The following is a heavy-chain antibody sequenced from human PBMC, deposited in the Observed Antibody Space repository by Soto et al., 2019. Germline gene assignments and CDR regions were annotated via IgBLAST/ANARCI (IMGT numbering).Heavy chain of an antibody. D-gene: IGHD3-16*02. V-gene: IGHV1-3*01. CDR1: GYTFTSYA. CDR3: ARGLPPMITFGGVIENWFDP. Sequence: QVQLVQSGAEVKKPGASVKVSCKASGYTFTSYAMHWVRQAPGQRLEWMGWINAGNGNTKYSQKFQGRVTITRDTSASTAYMELSSLRSEDTAVYYCARGLPPMITFGGVIENWFDPWGQGTLVTVSS. CDR2: INAGNGNT. J-gene: IGHJ5*02.